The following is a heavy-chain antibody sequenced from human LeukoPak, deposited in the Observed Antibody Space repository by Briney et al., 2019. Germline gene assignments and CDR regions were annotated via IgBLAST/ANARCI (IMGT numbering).Heavy chain of an antibody. J-gene: IGHJ4*02. Sequence: GASVKVSCKASGYTFTSYGISWVRQAPGQGLEWMGWISAYNGNTNYAQKLQGRVTMTTDTSMSTAYMEMRSLRSDDTAVYYCARDGPPFDILTGYYSYFDYWGQGTLVTVSS. CDR1: GYTFTSYG. CDR3: ARDGPPFDILTGYYSYFDY. V-gene: IGHV1-18*01. D-gene: IGHD3-9*01. CDR2: ISAYNGNT.